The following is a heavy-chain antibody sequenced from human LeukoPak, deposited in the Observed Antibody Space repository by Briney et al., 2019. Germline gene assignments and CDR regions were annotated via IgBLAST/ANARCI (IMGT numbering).Heavy chain of an antibody. V-gene: IGHV4-30-2*01. CDR1: GDSMTNGGYS. CDR2: ISHSGLT. J-gene: IGHJ4*02. D-gene: IGHD5-24*01. CDR3: ARINGYNFSLLDY. Sequence: SETLSLTCDVSGDSMTNGGYSWAWLRQPPGKDLAWVGHISHSGLTYYIPSLRTRVAISIATSRHQFSLRLTSVTAADTAIYFCARINGYNFSLLDYWGQGILVTVSS.